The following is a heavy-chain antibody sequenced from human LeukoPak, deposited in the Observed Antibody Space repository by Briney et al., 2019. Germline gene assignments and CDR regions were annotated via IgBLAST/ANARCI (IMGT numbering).Heavy chain of an antibody. Sequence: SETLSLTCTVFGGSISTNYWSWIRQPPGKGLEWIGYIYYSGRTNYNPSLKSRVTISIDTSKNQFSLELSSVTAEDTAVYYCARVYGYYFDYWGQGALVTVSS. CDR3: ARVYGYYFDY. J-gene: IGHJ4*02. CDR2: IYYSGRT. V-gene: IGHV4-59*01. CDR1: GGSISTNY. D-gene: IGHD6-13*01.